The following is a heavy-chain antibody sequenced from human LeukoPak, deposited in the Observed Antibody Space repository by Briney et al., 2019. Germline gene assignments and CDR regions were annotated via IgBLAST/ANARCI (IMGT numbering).Heavy chain of an antibody. CDR3: ALKNVDTAMVDY. CDR1: GFTFSSYS. Sequence: PGGSLRLSCAASGFTFSSYSMNWVRQAPGKGLEWVAVISYDGSNKYYADSVKGRFTISRDNSKNTLYLQMNSLRAEDTAVYYCALKNVDTAMVDYWGQGTLVTVSS. CDR2: ISYDGSNK. V-gene: IGHV3-30*03. J-gene: IGHJ4*02. D-gene: IGHD5-18*01.